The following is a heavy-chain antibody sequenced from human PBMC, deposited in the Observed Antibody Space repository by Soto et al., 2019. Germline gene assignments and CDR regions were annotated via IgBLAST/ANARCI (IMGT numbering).Heavy chain of an antibody. CDR1: GVTVSSYV. J-gene: IGHJ4*02. CDR3: AGLGYSEGYAY. V-gene: IGHV1-69*06. Sequence: QVQLVQSGAEVKEPGSSVKVSCRASGVTVSSYVIIWVRQAPGQGLEWMGGVIPLLGTVNYEQRFRGRVTITAEKSTSTAYMELHSLRSEDTGVYYCAGLGYSEGYAYWGQGPPVTVSS. CDR2: VIPLLGTV. D-gene: IGHD1-26*01.